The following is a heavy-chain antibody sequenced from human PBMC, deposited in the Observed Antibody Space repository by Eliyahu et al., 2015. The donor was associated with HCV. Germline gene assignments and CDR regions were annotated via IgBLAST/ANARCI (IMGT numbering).Heavy chain of an antibody. CDR2: IWYDGTNK. Sequence: QVQLVESGGGVVQXGXSLXLXCAGSGFSFGSYGIHWVRQAPGKGLEXVALIWYDGTNKYYVDSVKGRFTISRENFKNTVYLQMNSLRAEDTAVYYCARSHSGSYQFYFDHWGQGTLVTVSS. CDR1: GFSFGSYG. CDR3: ARSHSGSYQFYFDH. V-gene: IGHV3-33*08. D-gene: IGHD1-26*01. J-gene: IGHJ4*02.